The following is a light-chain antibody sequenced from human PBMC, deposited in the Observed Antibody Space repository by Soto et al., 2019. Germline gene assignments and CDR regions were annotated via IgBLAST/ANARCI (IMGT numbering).Light chain of an antibody. Sequence: QSVLTQPASVSGSPGQSITISCTGTSSDVGGYNYVSWYQQHPGKAPKLMIYEVSNRPSGVSNRFSGSKSGNTASLTISGLQAEDEADYYCSSYTSSSPVVVGGGTKVTVL. V-gene: IGLV2-14*01. CDR1: SSDVGGYNY. J-gene: IGLJ2*01. CDR3: SSYTSSSPVV. CDR2: EVS.